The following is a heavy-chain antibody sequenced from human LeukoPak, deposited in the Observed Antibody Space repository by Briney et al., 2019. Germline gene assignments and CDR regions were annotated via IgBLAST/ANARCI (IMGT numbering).Heavy chain of an antibody. Sequence: GGSLRLSCAASGFTFSSYGMHWVRQAPGKGLEWVAVIWYDGSNKYYADSVKGRLTISRDNSKNTLYLQMNSLRAEDTAVYYCAKGSHSSGYYVFDYWGQGTLVTVSS. V-gene: IGHV3-33*06. CDR1: GFTFSSYG. D-gene: IGHD3-22*01. CDR2: IWYDGSNK. J-gene: IGHJ4*02. CDR3: AKGSHSSGYYVFDY.